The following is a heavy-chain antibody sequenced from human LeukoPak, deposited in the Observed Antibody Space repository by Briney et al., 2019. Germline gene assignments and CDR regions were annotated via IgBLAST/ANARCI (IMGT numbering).Heavy chain of an antibody. J-gene: IGHJ5*02. V-gene: IGHV1-2*02. CDR1: GYSFIDKY. CDR2: INPKSGGT. D-gene: IGHD2-15*01. CDR3: ARAGGRSWFDP. Sequence: ASVKVSFKASGYSFIDKYMHWVRQAPGQGLEWMGWINPKSGGTNYAQKFQGRVTMTTDLSMNTAYMELSRLTSDDTAVYYCARAGGRSWFDPWGQGTLVTVSS.